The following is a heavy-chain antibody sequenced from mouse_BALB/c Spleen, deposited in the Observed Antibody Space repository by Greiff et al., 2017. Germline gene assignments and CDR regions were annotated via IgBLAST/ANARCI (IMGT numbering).Heavy chain of an antibody. J-gene: IGHJ3*01. CDR2: INPDSSTI. CDR3: ARQRDGSAWFAY. Sequence: EVKVEESGGGLVQPGGSLKLSCAASGFDFSRYWMSWVRQAPGKGLEWIGEINPDSSTINYTPSLKDKFIISRDNAKNTLYLQMSKVRSEDTALYYCARQRDGSAWFAYWGQGTLVTVSA. CDR1: GFDFSRYW. D-gene: IGHD1-1*02. V-gene: IGHV4-1*02.